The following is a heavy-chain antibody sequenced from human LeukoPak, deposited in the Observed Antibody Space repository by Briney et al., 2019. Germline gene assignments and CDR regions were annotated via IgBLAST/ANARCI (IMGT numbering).Heavy chain of an antibody. Sequence: SVKVSCKASGGTFRSYTIIWVRQVPGQGLEWMGRIIPILDMTHYAREFQDRVTITADKSTSSAYMELSSLESEDTAIYCCARSHYGSVTYTPSAPTPWFDPWGQGTLVTVSS. V-gene: IGHV1-69*02. CDR1: GGTFRSYT. CDR2: IIPILDMT. CDR3: ARSHYGSVTYTPSAPTPWFDP. J-gene: IGHJ5*02. D-gene: IGHD3-10*01.